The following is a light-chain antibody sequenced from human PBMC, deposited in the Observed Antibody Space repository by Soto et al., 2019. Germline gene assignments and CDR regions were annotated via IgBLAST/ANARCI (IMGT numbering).Light chain of an antibody. CDR1: QNINNY. CDR3: QQYEHIPT. V-gene: IGKV1-33*01. Sequence: DIDMTQAGSSLCACVGNIVPITCQASQNINNYLNWYQQKPGRAPKLLIYDASNLEAGVPSRFRGSASGTDFTFTISSMTPEDIATYYCQQYEHIPTFGQGTRLEIK. CDR2: DAS. J-gene: IGKJ5*01.